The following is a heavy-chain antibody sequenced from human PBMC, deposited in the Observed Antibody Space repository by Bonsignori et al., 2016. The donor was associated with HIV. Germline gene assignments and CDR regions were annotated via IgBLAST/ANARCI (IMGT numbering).Heavy chain of an antibody. CDR3: VRDVSGYFHQYYGMDV. V-gene: IGHV4-38-2*02. Sequence: QVHLQESGPGLVKPSETLSLTCAVSGYSISSGYYWSWIRQPPGKGLEWIATTFHSGSTYSNPSLKSRLTITVDTSKNNFSLKLSSVTAADTAVYYCVRDVSGYFHQYYGMDVWGQGTTVSVSS. CDR1: GYSISSGYY. D-gene: IGHD3-22*01. J-gene: IGHJ6*02. CDR2: TFHSGST.